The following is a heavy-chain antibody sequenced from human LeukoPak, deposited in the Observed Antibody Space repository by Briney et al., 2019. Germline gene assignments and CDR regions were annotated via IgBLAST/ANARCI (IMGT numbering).Heavy chain of an antibody. CDR1: GFTFSNFA. V-gene: IGHV3-23*01. D-gene: IGHD4-23*01. CDR3: ARFGYGGKVDY. J-gene: IGHJ4*02. CDR2: IGSSGRDT. Sequence: GSLRLSCAPSGFTFSNFAFNWVRQAPGKGLEWVSGIGSSGRDTYYADSVRGRFTISRDNAKNSLFLQMNSLRAEDTALYYCARFGYGGKVDYWGQGTLVTVSS.